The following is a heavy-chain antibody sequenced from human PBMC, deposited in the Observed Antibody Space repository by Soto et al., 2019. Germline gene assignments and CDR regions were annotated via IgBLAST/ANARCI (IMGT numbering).Heavy chain of an antibody. CDR1: GFTFSSYG. CDR2: ISYDGSNK. D-gene: IGHD3-10*01. V-gene: IGHV3-30*18. Sequence: PGGSLRLSCAASGFTFSSYGMHWVRQAPGKGLEWVAVISYDGSNKYYADSVKGRFTISRDNSKNTLYLQMNSLRAEDTAVYYCAKDLSGYMVRVPPLLFDYWGQGTLVTVSS. CDR3: AKDLSGYMVRVPPLLFDY. J-gene: IGHJ4*02.